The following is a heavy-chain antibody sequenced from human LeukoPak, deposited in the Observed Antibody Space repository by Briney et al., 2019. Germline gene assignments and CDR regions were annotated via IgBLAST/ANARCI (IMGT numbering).Heavy chain of an antibody. V-gene: IGHV3-53*01. J-gene: IGHJ4*02. CDR1: GFTVSSSY. CDR2: IYSGGST. CDR3: ARDHDYGDYFDY. D-gene: IGHD4-17*01. Sequence: GGSLRLSCAASGFTVSSSYMSWVRQAPGKGLEWVSVIYSGGSTYYADSVKGRFTISRDNSKNTLYLQMNSLRAEDTAVYYCARDHDYGDYFDYWGQGTLVTVSS.